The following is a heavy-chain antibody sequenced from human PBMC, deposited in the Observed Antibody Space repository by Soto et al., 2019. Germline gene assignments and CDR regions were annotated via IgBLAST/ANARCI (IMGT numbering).Heavy chain of an antibody. Sequence: EVQLLESAGGLVQPGGSLRLSCAASGFTFSSYAMSWVRQAPGKGLEWVSTFTNYGATYYADSVKGRFTISRDNSKNTLYLQMNSLRAEDTAVYYCAREFASGSPNYDYRGLGTLVTVSS. CDR3: AREFASGSPNYDY. CDR2: FTNYGAT. CDR1: GFTFSSYA. V-gene: IGHV3-23*01. J-gene: IGHJ4*02. D-gene: IGHD3-10*01.